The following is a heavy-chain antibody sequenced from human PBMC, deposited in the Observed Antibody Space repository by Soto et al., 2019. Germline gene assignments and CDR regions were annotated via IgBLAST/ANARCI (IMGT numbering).Heavy chain of an antibody. CDR1: GFTFSGYA. CDR2: ISNSGGST. J-gene: IGHJ5*02. D-gene: IGHD5-12*01. Sequence: EVHLLQSGGDLLQPWGSLRLSCAASGFTFSGYAMSWVRQAPGKGLEWVSGISNSGGSTFYADSVKGRFTISRDNSENTLYLQMNSLKDEETAVYFGAKDQAGGWISHGYDHWGQGSRGDVS. V-gene: IGHV3-23*01. CDR3: AKDQAGGWISHGYDH.